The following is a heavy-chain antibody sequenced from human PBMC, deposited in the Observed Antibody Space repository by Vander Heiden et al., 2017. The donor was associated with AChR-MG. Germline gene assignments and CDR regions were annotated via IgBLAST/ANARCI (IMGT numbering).Heavy chain of an antibody. D-gene: IGHD3-10*01. Sequence: QVQLVESGGGVVQPGRSLRLSCAASGFTFSSSGMHWVRQAPGKGMEWGAVISYDGSNKYYADSVKGRFTISRDNSKNTLYLQMNSLRAEDTAVYYCAKGIGSGSYYAYFDYWGQGTLVTVSS. V-gene: IGHV3-30*18. CDR2: ISYDGSNK. CDR1: GFTFSSSG. J-gene: IGHJ4*02. CDR3: AKGIGSGSYYAYFDY.